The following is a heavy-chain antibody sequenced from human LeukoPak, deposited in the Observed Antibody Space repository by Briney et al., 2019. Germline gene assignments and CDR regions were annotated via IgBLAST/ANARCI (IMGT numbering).Heavy chain of an antibody. Sequence: ASVNVSCKASGYTFTAYYIHWVRQAPGQGLEWMGWINPNTGATHHAQKFLGRVTLTRDTSISTAYMELSSLIDDTAVYYCARDTSEHDYSGFGYWGQGTLVTLSS. CDR2: INPNTGAT. CDR3: ARDTSEHDYSGFGY. J-gene: IGHJ4*02. D-gene: IGHD4-23*01. V-gene: IGHV1-2*02. CDR1: GYTFTAYY.